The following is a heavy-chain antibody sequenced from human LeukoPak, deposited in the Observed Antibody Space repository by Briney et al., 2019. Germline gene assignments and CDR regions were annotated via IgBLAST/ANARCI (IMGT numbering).Heavy chain of an antibody. CDR3: AKKGTGSGWSHGQFDY. Sequence: GGSLRLSCAASGFTFSSYAMSWVRQAPGKGLEWVSAIIGSGSTYYADSVKGRFTISRDNSQNTLYLQMNSLRAEDTAIYYCAKKGTGSGWSHGQFDYWGQGTLVTVSS. V-gene: IGHV3-23*01. J-gene: IGHJ4*02. CDR1: GFTFSSYA. CDR2: IIGSGST. D-gene: IGHD6-19*01.